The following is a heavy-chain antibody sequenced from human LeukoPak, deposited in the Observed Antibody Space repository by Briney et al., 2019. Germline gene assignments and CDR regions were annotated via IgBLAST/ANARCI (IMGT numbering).Heavy chain of an antibody. Sequence: SETLSLTCTVSGGSISSYYWSWIRQPPGKGLEWIGYIYYSGSTNYNPSLKSRVTIFVDTSKNQFSLKLSSVTATDRAVYYCARHLTSEYSSGWYYVDYWGQGTLVTVSS. J-gene: IGHJ4*02. D-gene: IGHD6-19*01. CDR3: ARHLTSEYSSGWYYVDY. CDR2: IYYSGST. V-gene: IGHV4-59*08. CDR1: GGSISSYY.